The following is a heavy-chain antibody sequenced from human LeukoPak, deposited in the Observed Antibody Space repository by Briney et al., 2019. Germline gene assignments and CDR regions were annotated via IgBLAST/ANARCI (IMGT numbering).Heavy chain of an antibody. CDR3: ATVLSSSWSPKYFQH. V-gene: IGHV4-4*07. J-gene: IGHJ1*01. Sequence: SETLSLTCTVSGGSISSYYWSWIRQPAGKGLEWIGRIYTSGSTNYNPSLKSRVTMSVDTSKNQFSLKLSSVTAADTAVYYCATVLSSSWSPKYFQHWGQGALVTVSS. D-gene: IGHD6-13*01. CDR2: IYTSGST. CDR1: GGSISSYY.